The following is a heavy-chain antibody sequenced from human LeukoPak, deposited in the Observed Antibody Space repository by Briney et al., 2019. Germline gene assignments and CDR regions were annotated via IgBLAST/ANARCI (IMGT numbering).Heavy chain of an antibody. Sequence: GGSLRLSCAASGFTLSSYWGHWVRQPPGKGLMWLSRTNEDGSYADYADSVKGRFTISRDNAKNTVYLQMNSLRTEDTAVYFCGRINYNGDYWGRGTLVTVSS. CDR2: TNEDGSYA. D-gene: IGHD3-10*01. CDR1: GFTLSSYW. J-gene: IGHJ4*02. CDR3: GRINYNGDY. V-gene: IGHV3-74*01.